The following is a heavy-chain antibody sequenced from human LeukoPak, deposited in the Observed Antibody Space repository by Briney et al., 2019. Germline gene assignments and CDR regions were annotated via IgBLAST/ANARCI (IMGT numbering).Heavy chain of an antibody. V-gene: IGHV3-23*01. CDR2: ISGSGGST. J-gene: IGHJ3*02. CDR1: GFTFSDYY. D-gene: IGHD6-19*01. CDR3: AKASEKYSSGWYLDAFDI. Sequence: GGSLRLSCAASGFTFSDYYMSWIRQAPGKGLEWVSAISGSGGSTYYADSVKGRFTISRDNSKNTLYLQMNSLRAEDTAVYYCAKASEKYSSGWYLDAFDIWGQGTMVTVS.